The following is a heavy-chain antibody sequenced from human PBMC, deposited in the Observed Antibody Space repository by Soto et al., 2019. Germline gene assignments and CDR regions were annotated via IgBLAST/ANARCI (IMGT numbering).Heavy chain of an antibody. CDR1: GFTFSSYE. Sequence: EVQLVESGGGLVQPGGSLRLSCAASGFTFSSYEMNWVRQAPGKGLGWVSYISSSGSTIYYADSVKGRFTISRDNAKNSLYLQMNSLRAEDTAVYYCARVVDTAMPDYWGQGTLVTVSS. CDR3: ARVVDTAMPDY. D-gene: IGHD5-18*01. CDR2: ISSSGSTI. J-gene: IGHJ4*02. V-gene: IGHV3-48*03.